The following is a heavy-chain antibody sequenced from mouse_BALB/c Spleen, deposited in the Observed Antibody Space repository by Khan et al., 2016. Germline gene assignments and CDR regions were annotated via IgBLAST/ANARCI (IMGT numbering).Heavy chain of an antibody. CDR2: LLAGGGFS. Sequence: VQLVESGAEMRKPGASVKISCKATGYTFSNYWIVWVKQRPGLGLEWLGDLLAGGGFSNSNENFKGKATFTADASSNTVYMQFISLTSEDSADYFCASAWYSMYYWFQGKLVIFSS. CDR3: ASAWYSMYY. CDR1: GYTFSNYW. J-gene: IGHJ4*01. V-gene: IGHV1-9*01.